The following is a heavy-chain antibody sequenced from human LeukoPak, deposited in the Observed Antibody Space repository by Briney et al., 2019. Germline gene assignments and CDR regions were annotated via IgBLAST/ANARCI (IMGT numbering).Heavy chain of an antibody. J-gene: IGHJ4*02. CDR1: GGTFSSYA. Sequence: SVKVSCKASGGTFSSYAISWVRQAPGQGLEWMGRIIPILGIANCAQKFQGRVTITADKSTSTAYMELSSLRSEDTAVYYCARDPRYYDFWSGEDWGQGTLVTVSS. V-gene: IGHV1-69*04. D-gene: IGHD3-3*01. CDR3: ARDPRYYDFWSGED. CDR2: IIPILGIA.